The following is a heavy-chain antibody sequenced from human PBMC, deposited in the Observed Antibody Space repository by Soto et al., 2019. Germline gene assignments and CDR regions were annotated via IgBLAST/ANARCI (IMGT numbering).Heavy chain of an antibody. CDR2: IYYSGST. V-gene: IGHV4-31*03. D-gene: IGHD2-2*01. Sequence: ASETLSLTCTVSGGSISSGGYYWSWIRQHPGKGLEWIGYIYYSGSTYYNPSLKSRVTISVDTSKNQFSLKLSSVTAADTAVYYCARGLYCSSTSCTPVNWFDPWGQGTLVTVSS. CDR3: ARGLYCSSTSCTPVNWFDP. CDR1: GGSISSGGYY. J-gene: IGHJ5*02.